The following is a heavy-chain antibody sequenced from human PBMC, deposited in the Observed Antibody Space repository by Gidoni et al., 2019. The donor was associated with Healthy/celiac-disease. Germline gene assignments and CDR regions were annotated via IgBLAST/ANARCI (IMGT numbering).Heavy chain of an antibody. J-gene: IGHJ5*02. V-gene: IGHV1-18*01. CDR3: ARAHRGWELLSWFDP. CDR1: GYTFTSYG. CDR2: ISAYNGNT. Sequence: QVQLVQSGAEVTKPGASVKVSCKASGYTFTSYGISWVRQAPGQGLEWMGWISAYNGNTNYAQKLQGRVTMTTDTSTSTAYMELRSLRSDDTAVYYCARAHRGWELLSWFDPWGQGTLVTVSS. D-gene: IGHD1-26*01.